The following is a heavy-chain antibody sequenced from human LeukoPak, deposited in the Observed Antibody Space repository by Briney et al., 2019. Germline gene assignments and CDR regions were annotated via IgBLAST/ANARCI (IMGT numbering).Heavy chain of an antibody. CDR3: ARGPIAVATNDY. J-gene: IGHJ4*02. Sequence: ASVKVSCKASGYTFTSYDINWVRQATGQGLEWMGWMNPNSGNTGYAQKFQGRVTMTRNTSISTAYMELSSLRSEGTAVYYCARGPIAVATNDYWGQGTLVTVSS. CDR2: MNPNSGNT. V-gene: IGHV1-8*01. D-gene: IGHD6-19*01. CDR1: GYTFTSYD.